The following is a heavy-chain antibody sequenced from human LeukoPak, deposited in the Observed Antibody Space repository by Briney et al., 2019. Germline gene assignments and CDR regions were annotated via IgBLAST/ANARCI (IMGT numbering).Heavy chain of an antibody. CDR1: GGSISSYY. Sequence: PSETLSLTCTVSGGSISSYYWRWIRQPPGKGLEWIGYIYYSGSTNYNPSLKSRVTISVDTSKNQFSLKLSSVTAADTAVYYCASKYSSGWYDAFDIWGQGTMVTVSS. CDR2: IYYSGST. J-gene: IGHJ3*02. CDR3: ASKYSSGWYDAFDI. D-gene: IGHD6-19*01. V-gene: IGHV4-59*01.